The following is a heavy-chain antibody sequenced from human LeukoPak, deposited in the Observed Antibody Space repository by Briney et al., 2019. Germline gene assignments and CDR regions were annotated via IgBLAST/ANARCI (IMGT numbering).Heavy chain of an antibody. D-gene: IGHD2-2*02. CDR3: ARHYWRVGPIPFDY. CDR2: IYYSGST. V-gene: IGHV4-39*01. CDR1: GGSLSSSSYY. Sequence: PSETLSLTCTVSGGSLSSSSYYWGWIRQPPGKGLEWIGSIYYSGSTYYNPSLKSRVTISVDTSKNQFSLKLGSVTAADTAVYYCARHYWRVGPIPFDYWGQGTLVTVSS. J-gene: IGHJ4*02.